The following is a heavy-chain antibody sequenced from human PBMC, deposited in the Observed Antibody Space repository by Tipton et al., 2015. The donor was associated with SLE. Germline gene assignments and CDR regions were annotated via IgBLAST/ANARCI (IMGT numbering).Heavy chain of an antibody. Sequence: QSGAEVKKPGASVKVSCKASGYTFVSYDINWVRQAPGQGLEWMGWMNPDTDQTGYAQKFQGRVTMTRDTSISTAYMELGSLRSDDTAVYYCARSGDLDFWGQGTQVTVSS. D-gene: IGHD7-27*01. CDR1: GYTFVSYD. V-gene: IGHV1-8*01. J-gene: IGHJ4*02. CDR2: MNPDTDQT. CDR3: ARSGDLDF.